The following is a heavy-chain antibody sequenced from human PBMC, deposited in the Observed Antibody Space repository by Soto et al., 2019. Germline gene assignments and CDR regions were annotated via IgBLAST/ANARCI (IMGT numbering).Heavy chain of an antibody. J-gene: IGHJ3*02. CDR3: ARAPNGDYVGVFEM. D-gene: IGHD4-17*01. CDR1: GFTFSAYA. CDR2: ISASRGRT. V-gene: IGHV3-23*01. Sequence: EVQLLESGGGLVQPGGSLRLSCAASGFTFSAYAMSWVRQSPGKGLEFVSGISASRGRTYYADSVKGRFTISSDNSKNTLNRKMTGRRAEDRAFYYCARAPNGDYVGVFEMWGQGKMVTVFS.